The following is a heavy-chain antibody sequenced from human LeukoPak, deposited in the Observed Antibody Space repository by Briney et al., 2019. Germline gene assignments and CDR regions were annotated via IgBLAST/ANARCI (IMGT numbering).Heavy chain of an antibody. V-gene: IGHV1-18*01. Sequence: GASVTVSCKASGYTFTSYGISWVRQAPGQGLEWMGWISAYNGNTNYAQKLQGRDTMTTDTSTSTAYMELRSLRSDDTAVCYCARDLSSGIWFGELLPNHFDYWGQGTLVTVSS. D-gene: IGHD3-10*01. J-gene: IGHJ4*02. CDR1: GYTFTSYG. CDR2: ISAYNGNT. CDR3: ARDLSSGIWFGELLPNHFDY.